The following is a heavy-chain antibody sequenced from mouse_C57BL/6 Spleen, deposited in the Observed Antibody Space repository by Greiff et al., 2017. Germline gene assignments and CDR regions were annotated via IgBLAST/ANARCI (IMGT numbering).Heavy chain of an antibody. J-gene: IGHJ2*01. V-gene: IGHV5-4*01. CDR2: ISDGGSYT. Sequence: EVHLVESGGGLVKPGGSLKLSCAASGFTFSSYAMSWVRQTPEKRLEWVATISDGGSYTYYPDNVKGRFTISRDNAKNNLYLQMSHLKSEDTAMYYCARRGGYFDYWGQGTTLTVSS. CDR1: GFTFSSYA. CDR3: ARRGGYFDY.